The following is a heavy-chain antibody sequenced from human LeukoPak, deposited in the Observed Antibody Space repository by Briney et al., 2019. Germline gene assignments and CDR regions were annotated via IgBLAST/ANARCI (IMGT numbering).Heavy chain of an antibody. CDR2: IRTKTNNYAT. V-gene: IGHV3-73*01. J-gene: IGHJ4*02. CDR1: GFTLSGFA. D-gene: IGHD3-10*01. CDR3: VRHAASGGSGVDH. Sequence: LAGGSLRLSCAASGFTLSGFAMHWVRQASGNGLEWVGRIRTKTNNYATAYAASVKGRFTISRDDSTNTAYLQMNSLKTEDTAVYYCVRHAASGGSGVDHWGQGTLVTVSS.